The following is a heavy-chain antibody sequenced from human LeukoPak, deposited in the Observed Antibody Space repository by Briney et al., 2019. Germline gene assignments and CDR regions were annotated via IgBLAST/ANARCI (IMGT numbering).Heavy chain of an antibody. CDR2: ISLSGGAI. D-gene: IGHD4-17*01. CDR1: GFSFSRHG. Sequence: GGSLRLSCAASGFSFSRHGLNWVRQAPGKGLEWVSYISLSGGAIYYADSVEGRFTISRDNAKNSLSLQMHSLRAEDTAVYYCARDVYDDYPGIDYWGQGTLVTVSS. CDR3: ARDVYDDYPGIDY. V-gene: IGHV3-48*01. J-gene: IGHJ4*02.